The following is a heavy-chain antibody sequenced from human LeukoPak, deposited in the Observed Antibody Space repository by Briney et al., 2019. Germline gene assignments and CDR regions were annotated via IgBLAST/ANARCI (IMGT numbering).Heavy chain of an antibody. CDR1: GFTFSSYA. J-gene: IGHJ4*02. Sequence: GGSLRLSCAASGFTFSSYAMGWVRQAPGKGLEWVSAISGSGGSTYYADSVKGRFTISRDNSKNTLYLQMNSLRAEDTAVYYCAKDSPSPNFWSGPGAYWGQGTLVTVSS. CDR3: AKDSPSPNFWSGPGAY. D-gene: IGHD3-3*01. V-gene: IGHV3-23*01. CDR2: ISGSGGST.